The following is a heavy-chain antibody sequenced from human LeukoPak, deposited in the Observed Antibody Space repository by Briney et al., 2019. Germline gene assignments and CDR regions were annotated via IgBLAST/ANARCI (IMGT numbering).Heavy chain of an antibody. Sequence: SETLSLTCGVYGGSFSGYYWSWIRQTPGKGLEWIGEINHRRSTNYSPSFKTRVTMSVDTSKNQISLMLNSVTAADTAVYYCARGSRGYSYGYHRDWGQGTLVTVPS. CDR3: ARGSRGYSYGYHRD. CDR2: INHRRST. D-gene: IGHD5-18*01. V-gene: IGHV4-34*01. CDR1: GGSFSGYY. J-gene: IGHJ4*02.